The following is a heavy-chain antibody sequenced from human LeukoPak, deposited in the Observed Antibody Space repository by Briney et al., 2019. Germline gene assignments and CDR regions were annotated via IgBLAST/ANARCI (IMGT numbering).Heavy chain of an antibody. D-gene: IGHD3-9*01. V-gene: IGHV1-2*02. CDR2: INPNSGGT. CDR3: ARSRSGYYGVSTGSPLDY. CDR1: GYTFTGYY. Sequence: GASVKVSCKASGYTFTGYYMHWVRQAPGQGLEWMGWINPNSGGTNYAQKFQGRVTMTRDTSISTPYMELSRLRSDDTAVYYCARSRSGYYGVSTGSPLDYWGQGTLVTISS. J-gene: IGHJ4*02.